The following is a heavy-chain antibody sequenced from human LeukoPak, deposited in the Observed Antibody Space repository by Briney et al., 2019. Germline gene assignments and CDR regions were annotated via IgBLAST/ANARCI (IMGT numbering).Heavy chain of an antibody. CDR3: ARVSGGLRSGFDY. CDR1: QFTFSDYT. J-gene: IGHJ4*02. V-gene: IGHV3-33*08. D-gene: IGHD2-15*01. CDR2: IWYDGSNK. Sequence: PGGSLRLSCAASQFTFSDYTMNWVRQAPGKGLEWVAVIWYDGSNKYYADSVKGRFTISRDNSKNTLYLQMNSLRAEDTAVYYCARVSGGLRSGFDYWGQGTLVTVSS.